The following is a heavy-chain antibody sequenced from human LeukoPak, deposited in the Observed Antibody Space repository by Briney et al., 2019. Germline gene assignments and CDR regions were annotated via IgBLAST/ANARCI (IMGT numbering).Heavy chain of an antibody. CDR3: AKDWHFEL. J-gene: IGHJ2*01. CDR2: IIGGSGGST. Sequence: GGSLRLSCAASGFTFSSDAMTWVRQAPGKGLEWVAGIIGGSGGSTYYADSAKGRFTVSRDNSRNTVYLQMNRLGAEDTALYYCAKDWHFELCRRGKLVTVSS. CDR1: GFTFSSDA. V-gene: IGHV3-23*01.